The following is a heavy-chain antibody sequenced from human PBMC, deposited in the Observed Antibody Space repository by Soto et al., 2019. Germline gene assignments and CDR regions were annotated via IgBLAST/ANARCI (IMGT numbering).Heavy chain of an antibody. CDR2: MYRGGTT. Sequence: PGGSLRLSCTASGFNFGLYTMNWVRQAPGGGLEWVSVMYRGGTTHYADSFQGRFTISRDSSKNTLYLHMNSLRAEDTAVYYCARDYALAVAGRYYYYGMDVWGQGTTVTVSS. V-gene: IGHV3-53*01. CDR1: GFNFGLYT. D-gene: IGHD6-19*01. J-gene: IGHJ6*02. CDR3: ARDYALAVAGRYYYYGMDV.